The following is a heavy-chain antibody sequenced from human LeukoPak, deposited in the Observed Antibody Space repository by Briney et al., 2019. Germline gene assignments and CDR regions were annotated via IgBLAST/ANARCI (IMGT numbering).Heavy chain of an antibody. V-gene: IGHV4-34*01. J-gene: IGHJ4*02. D-gene: IGHD6-19*01. CDR3: ARGKRSGQWLAFYDY. CDR2: INHSGST. CDR1: GGSFSGYY. Sequence: SETLSLTCAVYGGSFSGYYWSWIRQPPGKGLEWIGEINHSGSTNYNPSLKSRVTISVETSKNQFSLKLSSVTAADTAVYYCARGKRSGQWLAFYDYWGQGTLVTVSS.